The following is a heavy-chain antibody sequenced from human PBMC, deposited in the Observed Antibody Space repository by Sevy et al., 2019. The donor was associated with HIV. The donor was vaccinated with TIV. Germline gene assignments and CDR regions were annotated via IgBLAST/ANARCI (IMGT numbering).Heavy chain of an antibody. D-gene: IGHD6-19*01. Sequence: ASVKVSCKASGGTFNRYAISWVRQAPGHGLEWLGGIIPIFGTTNYAQKFQGRVTITADESTSTAYMEVSSLRSEDTAVYYCARLTVAGLGGWFDPWGHGTLVTVSS. V-gene: IGHV1-69*13. J-gene: IGHJ5*02. CDR3: ARLTVAGLGGWFDP. CDR1: GGTFNRYA. CDR2: IIPIFGTT.